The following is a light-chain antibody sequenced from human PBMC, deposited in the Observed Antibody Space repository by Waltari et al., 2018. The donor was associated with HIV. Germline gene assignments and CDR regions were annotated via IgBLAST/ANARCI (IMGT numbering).Light chain of an antibody. V-gene: IGKV1-8*01. CDR2: DTS. Sequence: ATRMTQSPSSSSASIGDKGTTTCRASQPVNRYVAWYQQKPGKAPEVLIYDTSTLQSGVPSRFSGSGSGTNFTLTISCLQSEDFAAYFCQQYFASPYTFAQGTKLEI. CDR3: QQYFASPYT. CDR1: QPVNRY. J-gene: IGKJ2*01.